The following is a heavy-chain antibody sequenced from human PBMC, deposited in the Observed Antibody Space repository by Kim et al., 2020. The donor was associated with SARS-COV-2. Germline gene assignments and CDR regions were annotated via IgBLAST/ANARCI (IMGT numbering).Heavy chain of an antibody. V-gene: IGHV5-51*01. Sequence: GESLKISCQASEYSSTGYWIGWVRQVPGKGLEWMGNIYSSDSSLVYNPSFQGHVTLSFAKSINTAYLQWKSLRASDTAIYFCAGHGDEYGEFFRHWGQGTAVIVSS. CDR3: AGHGDEYGEFFRH. J-gene: IGHJ1*01. CDR1: EYSSTGYW. CDR2: IYSSDSSL. D-gene: IGHD3-10*01.